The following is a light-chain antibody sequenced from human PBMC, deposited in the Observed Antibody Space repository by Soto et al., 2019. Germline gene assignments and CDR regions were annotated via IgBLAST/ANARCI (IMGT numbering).Light chain of an antibody. J-gene: IGLJ1*01. V-gene: IGLV1-40*01. CDR3: QSYDSSLSAPV. CDR1: SSNIGAGYD. CDR2: GNS. Sequence: QSVLTQPPSVSGAPGQRVTISCTGSSSNIGAGYDGHWYQQLPGTAPKLLIYGNSNRPSGVPDRFSGSKSGTSASLAITGLQAEDEADYYCQSYDSSLSAPVFGTGTKVTVL.